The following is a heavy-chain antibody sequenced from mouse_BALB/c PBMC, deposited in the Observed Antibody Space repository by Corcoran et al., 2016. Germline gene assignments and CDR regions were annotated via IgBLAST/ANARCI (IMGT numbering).Heavy chain of an antibody. CDR3: ARNDPWFAY. D-gene: IGHD2-3*01. CDR1: GYTFTSYT. CDR2: INPSSGYT. V-gene: IGHV1-4*01. Sequence: QVQLQQSGAELARPGASVKMSCKASGYTFTSYTMHWEKQRPGQGLEWIGYINPSSGYTNYNQKFKDKATLTADKSSSTAYMQLSSLTSEDSAVYYCARNDPWFAYWGQGTLVTVSA. J-gene: IGHJ3*01.